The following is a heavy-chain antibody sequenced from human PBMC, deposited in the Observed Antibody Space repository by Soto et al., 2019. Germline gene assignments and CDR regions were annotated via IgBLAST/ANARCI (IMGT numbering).Heavy chain of an antibody. Sequence: QVQLVQSGAEVKKTGSSVRVSCKASGYTFNTYTINWVRQAPGQGLEWMGGIIPIFGPANYAQKFQGRVTITADISTSTAYMELSSLRSEDTAVYYCAREFSSGYYYFDYWGQGTLVTVSS. CDR3: AREFSSGYYYFDY. CDR2: IIPIFGPA. CDR1: GYTFNTYT. V-gene: IGHV1-69*06. J-gene: IGHJ4*02. D-gene: IGHD5-12*01.